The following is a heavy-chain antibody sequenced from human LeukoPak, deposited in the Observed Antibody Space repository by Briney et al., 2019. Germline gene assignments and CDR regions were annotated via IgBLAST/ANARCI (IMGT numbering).Heavy chain of an antibody. CDR3: AKSSYYDASGYYREYYFDY. V-gene: IGHV3-23*01. Sequence: PGGSLRLSCAASRFTFSSYGMSWVRQAPGKGLEWVSSISGSGGNTYYADSVKGRFTISRDNSKNTLYLQMNSLRDEDTAVYYCAKSSYYDASGYYREYYFDYWGQGTLVTVSS. D-gene: IGHD3-22*01. J-gene: IGHJ4*02. CDR1: RFTFSSYG. CDR2: ISGSGGNT.